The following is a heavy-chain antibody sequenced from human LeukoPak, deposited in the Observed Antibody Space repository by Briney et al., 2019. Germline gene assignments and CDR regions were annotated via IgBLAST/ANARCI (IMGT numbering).Heavy chain of an antibody. V-gene: IGHV1-69*06. J-gene: IGHJ4*02. CDR3: ATGLYGSGELGYDY. D-gene: IGHD3-10*01. Sequence: ASVKVSCKASGGTFSSYAISWVRQAPGQGLEWMGGIIPIFGTVNYAQKFQGRVTMTEDTSTDTAYMELSSLRSEDTAVYYCATGLYGSGELGYDYWGQGTLVTVSS. CDR1: GGTFSSYA. CDR2: IIPIFGTV.